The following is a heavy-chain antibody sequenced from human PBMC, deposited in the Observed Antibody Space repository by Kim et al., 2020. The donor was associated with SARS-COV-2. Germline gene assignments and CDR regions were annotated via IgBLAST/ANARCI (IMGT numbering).Heavy chain of an antibody. V-gene: IGHV4-31*02. J-gene: IGHJ3*02. D-gene: IGHD3-3*01. CDR3: ARGDTIFGVVINAFDI. Sequence: SPQSSVTISRDTSKNQLSLKLRSVTAADTAVYYCARGDTIFGVVINAFDIWGQGTMVTVSS.